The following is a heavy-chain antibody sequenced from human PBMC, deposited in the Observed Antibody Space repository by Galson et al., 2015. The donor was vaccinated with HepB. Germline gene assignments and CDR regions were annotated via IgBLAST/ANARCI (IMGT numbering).Heavy chain of an antibody. CDR1: GFTFSSYA. D-gene: IGHD3-10*01. J-gene: IGHJ4*02. CDR2: ISGSGGST. CDR3: AKDLYYGSGSSGFDY. V-gene: IGHV3-23*01. Sequence: SLRLSCAASGFTFSSYAMSWVRQAPGKGLEWVSAISGSGGSTYYADSVKGRFTISRDNSKNTLYLQMNSLRAEDTAVYYCAKDLYYGSGSSGFDYWGQGTLVTVSS.